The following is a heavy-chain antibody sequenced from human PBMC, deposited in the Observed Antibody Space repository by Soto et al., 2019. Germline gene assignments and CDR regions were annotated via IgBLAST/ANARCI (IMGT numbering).Heavy chain of an antibody. V-gene: IGHV1-69*18. CDR1: GDTFSSYA. D-gene: IGHD3-22*01. CDR2: IIPMFGTA. CDR3: ARVGPAHYYDSSGYYSPLDY. J-gene: IGHJ4*02. Sequence: QVQLVQSGAEVKKPGSSVKVSCKASGDTFSSYAINWVRQAPGQGLEWMGRIIPMFGTANYAQKFKGRVKITAGESTSTVYMELSSLRSEDTAVYYCARVGPAHYYDSSGYYSPLDYWGQGTLVTVSS.